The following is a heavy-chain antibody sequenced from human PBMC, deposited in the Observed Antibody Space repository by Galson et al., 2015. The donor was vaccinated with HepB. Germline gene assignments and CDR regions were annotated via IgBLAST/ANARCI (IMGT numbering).Heavy chain of an antibody. CDR2: ISSSSSYI. J-gene: IGHJ6*02. D-gene: IGHD6-13*01. V-gene: IGHV3-21*01. CDR3: ARDQFRRSSSWYPPLDGMDV. CDR1: GFTFSSYS. Sequence: SLRLSCAASGFTFSSYSMNWVRQAPGKGLEWVSSISSSSSYIYYADSVKGRFTISRDNAKNSLYLQMNSLRAEDTAVYYCARDQFRRSSSWYPPLDGMDVWGQGTTVTVSS.